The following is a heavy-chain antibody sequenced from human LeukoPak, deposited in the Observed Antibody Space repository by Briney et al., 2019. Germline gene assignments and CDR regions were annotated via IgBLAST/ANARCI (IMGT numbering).Heavy chain of an antibody. V-gene: IGHV4-30-4*01. CDR2: IYYSGST. D-gene: IGHD5-18*01. Sequence: PSETLSLTCTVSGGSISSGDYYWSWIRPPPGKALERIGYIYYSGSTYYNPSLKSRVTISVDTSKNQFSLKLSSVTAADTAVYYCARYKGIRAWIQLSSQSGNWFDPWGQGTLVTVSS. CDR3: ARYKGIRAWIQLSSQSGNWFDP. CDR1: GGSISSGDYY. J-gene: IGHJ5*02.